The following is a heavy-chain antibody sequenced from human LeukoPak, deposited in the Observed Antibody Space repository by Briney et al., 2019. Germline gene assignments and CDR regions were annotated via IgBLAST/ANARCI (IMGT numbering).Heavy chain of an antibody. Sequence: SETLSLTCTVSGGSISSYYWSWIRLPPGKGLESIGYIYYSNANYNPSLKSRVTISVDTSKNQFSLKLSSVTAADTAVYYCARLKYGDYGLYYFDYWGQGTLVTVSS. D-gene: IGHD4-17*01. CDR3: ARLKYGDYGLYYFDY. CDR1: GGSISSYY. V-gene: IGHV4-59*08. J-gene: IGHJ4*02. CDR2: IYYSNA.